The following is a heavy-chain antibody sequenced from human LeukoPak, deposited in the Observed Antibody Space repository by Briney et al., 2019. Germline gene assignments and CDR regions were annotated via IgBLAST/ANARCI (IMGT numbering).Heavy chain of an antibody. D-gene: IGHD5-18*01. CDR1: GFTFSSYS. V-gene: IGHV3-21*05. CDR3: ARADWDTAMIDY. Sequence: GGSLRLSCAASGFTFSSYSMNWVRQAPGKGLEWVSYISSSSSYIYYADSVKGQFTISRDNAKNSLYLQMNSLRAEDTAVYYCARADWDTAMIDYWGQGTLVTVSS. CDR2: ISSSSSYI. J-gene: IGHJ4*02.